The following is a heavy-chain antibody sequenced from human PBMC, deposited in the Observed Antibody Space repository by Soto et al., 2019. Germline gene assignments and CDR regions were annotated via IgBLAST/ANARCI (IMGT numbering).Heavy chain of an antibody. CDR1: GFTFSSYW. CDR3: ARVATCSSTSCYSVFDY. Sequence: EVQLVESGGGLVQPGGSLRLSCAASGFTFSSYWMHWVRQAPGKGLVWVSRINSDGSSTTYADSVKGRFTISRDNAKNTLYLQMNSLRADDTAVYYCARVATCSSTSCYSVFDYWGQGTLVTVSS. CDR2: INSDGSST. V-gene: IGHV3-74*03. D-gene: IGHD2-2*01. J-gene: IGHJ4*02.